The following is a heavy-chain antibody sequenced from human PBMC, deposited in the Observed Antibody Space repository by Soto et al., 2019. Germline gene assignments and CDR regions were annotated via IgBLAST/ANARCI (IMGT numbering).Heavy chain of an antibody. CDR1: GFTFSSYA. V-gene: IGHV3-23*01. D-gene: IGHD4-17*01. CDR2: ISGSGGST. Sequence: GGSLRLSCAASGFTFSSYAMSWVRQAPGKGLEWVSAISGSGGSTYYADSVKGRFTISRDNSKNTLYLQMNSLRAEDTAVYYCAKFGTVNPPPHYGMDVWGQGTTVTVSS. J-gene: IGHJ6*02. CDR3: AKFGTVNPPPHYGMDV.